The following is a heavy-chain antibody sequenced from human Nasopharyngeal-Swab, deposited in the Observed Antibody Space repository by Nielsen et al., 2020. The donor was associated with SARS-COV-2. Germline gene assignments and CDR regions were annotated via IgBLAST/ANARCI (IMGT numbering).Heavy chain of an antibody. CDR1: GDSVSSSSAA. CDR3: ARARGAYGDYYYYYYTDV. CDR2: TYYRSKWYN. J-gene: IGHJ6*03. Sequence: LRLSCAISGDSVSSSSAAWNGIRQSPSRGLEWLGRTYYRSKWYNDYAVSVKSRITINPDTSKNQFSLHLNSVTPEDTAVYYCARARGAYGDYYYYYYTDVWGKGTTVTVSS. V-gene: IGHV6-1*01. D-gene: IGHD4-17*01.